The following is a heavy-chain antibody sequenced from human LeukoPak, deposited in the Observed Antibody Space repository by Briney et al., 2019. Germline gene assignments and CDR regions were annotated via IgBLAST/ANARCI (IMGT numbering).Heavy chain of an antibody. D-gene: IGHD6-13*01. CDR2: IYTSGST. V-gene: IGHV4-4*07. J-gene: IGHJ4*02. CDR3: ARYHLIAAAVHFDY. CDR1: GGSISSYY. Sequence: PSETLSLTRPVSGGSISSYYWSWIRQPAGKGLEWIGRIYTSGSTNYNPSLKSRVTMSVDTSKNQFYLKLSSVTAADMAVYYCARYHLIAAAVHFDYWGQGTLVTVSS.